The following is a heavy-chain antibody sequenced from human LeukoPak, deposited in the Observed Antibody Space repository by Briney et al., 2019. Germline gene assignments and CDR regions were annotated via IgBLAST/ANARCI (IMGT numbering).Heavy chain of an antibody. D-gene: IGHD1-7*01. CDR3: ARDYWWNYDY. V-gene: IGHV3-30*19. J-gene: IGHJ4*02. Sequence: GGSLRLSCAASGFTFSSYGMHWVRQAPGKGLEWVAVISKDGSDKYYPGSVRGRFAISRDNSKNTIYLQMDSLRAEDTAIYYCARDYWWNYDYWGQGTLVTVSS. CDR2: ISKDGSDK. CDR1: GFTFSSYG.